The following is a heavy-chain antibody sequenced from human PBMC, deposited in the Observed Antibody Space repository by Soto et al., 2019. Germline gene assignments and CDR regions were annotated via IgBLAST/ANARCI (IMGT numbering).Heavy chain of an antibody. CDR2: ISAYNGNT. J-gene: IGHJ6*02. D-gene: IGHD3-3*01. CDR1: GYTFTSYG. CDR3: ARIRPEPNDFWSRLAGGDYYYYGMDV. V-gene: IGHV1-18*01. Sequence: ASVKVSCKASGYTFTSYGISWVRQAPGQGLEWMGWISAYNGNTNYAQKLQGRVTMTTDTSTSTAYMELRSLRSDDTAVYYCARIRPEPNDFWSRLAGGDYYYYGMDVWGQGTTVTVSS.